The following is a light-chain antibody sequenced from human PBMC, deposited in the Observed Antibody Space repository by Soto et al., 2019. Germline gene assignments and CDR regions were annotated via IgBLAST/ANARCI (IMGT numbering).Light chain of an antibody. CDR1: QSVSTRS. CDR2: GAS. CDR3: QQYDSSPRT. V-gene: IGKV3-20*01. J-gene: IGKJ1*01. Sequence: EILLTQSPGTLSLSPGERATLSCRASQSVSTRSLAWYQQKPGQAPRLLISGASSRAADIPDRFSGSGSGTDFTLTINRREPEDFAVYYCQQYDSSPRTFGQGTKVDIK.